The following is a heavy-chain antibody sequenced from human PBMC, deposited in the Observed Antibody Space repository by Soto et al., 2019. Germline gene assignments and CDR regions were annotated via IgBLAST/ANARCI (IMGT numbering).Heavy chain of an antibody. V-gene: IGHV3-23*01. CDR3: AKEGGYYDSSGYWVYYYYYMDV. CDR2: ISGSGGST. J-gene: IGHJ6*03. CDR1: GFTFSSYA. Sequence: GGSLRLSCAASGFTFSSYAMSWVRQAPGKGLKWVSAISGSGGSTYYADSVKGRFTISRDNSKNTLYLQMNSLRAEDTAVYYCAKEGGYYDSSGYWVYYYYYMDVLGKGTTVTVSS. D-gene: IGHD3-22*01.